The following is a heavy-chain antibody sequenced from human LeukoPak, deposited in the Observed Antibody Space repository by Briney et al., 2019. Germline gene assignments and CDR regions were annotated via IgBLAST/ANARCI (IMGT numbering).Heavy chain of an antibody. V-gene: IGHV4-34*01. J-gene: IGHJ4*02. CDR2: INHSGST. D-gene: IGHD6-19*01. CDR1: GGSFSGYY. Sequence: SETLSLTCAVYGGSFSGYYWSWIRQPPGKGLEWIGEINHSGSTNYNPSLKSRVTISVDTSKNQFSLKLSSVTAADTAVYYCARVSVAGYVDYWGQGTLVTVPS. CDR3: ARVSVAGYVDY.